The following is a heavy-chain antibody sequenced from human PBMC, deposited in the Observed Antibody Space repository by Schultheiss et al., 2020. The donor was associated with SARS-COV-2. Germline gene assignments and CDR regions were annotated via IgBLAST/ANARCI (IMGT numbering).Heavy chain of an antibody. V-gene: IGHV3-30*01. CDR1: GFSFSDYA. Sequence: GGSLRLSCAASGFSFSDYAIHWVRQAPGKGLEWVAVISYDGRNKYYADSVKGRFTISRDNSKNTLYLQMNSLRAEDTAVYYCARVDTAMVRFDYWGQGTLVTVSS. D-gene: IGHD5-18*01. CDR3: ARVDTAMVRFDY. CDR2: ISYDGRNK. J-gene: IGHJ4*02.